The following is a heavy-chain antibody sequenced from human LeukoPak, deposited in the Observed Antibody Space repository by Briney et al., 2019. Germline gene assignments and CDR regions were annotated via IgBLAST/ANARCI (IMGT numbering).Heavy chain of an antibody. Sequence: TGGSLRLSCAASGFPFSSYAMHWVRQAPGKGLEYVSAINTNGGITYYANSVKGRFTISRDNSKTTLYLQMGSLRRDDMAVYYCARGGYCGGDCYASSDYWGQGTLVTVSS. V-gene: IGHV3-64*01. J-gene: IGHJ4*02. CDR2: INTNGGIT. CDR3: ARGGYCGGDCYASSDY. CDR1: GFPFSSYA. D-gene: IGHD2-21*02.